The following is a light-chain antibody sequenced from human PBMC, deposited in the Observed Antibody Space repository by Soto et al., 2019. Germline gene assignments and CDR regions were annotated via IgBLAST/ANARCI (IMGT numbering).Light chain of an antibody. CDR1: SSDVGAYNY. Sequence: QSALTQPASVSGSPGQSITISCTGTSSDVGAYNYVSWYQQHPGKAPKLMISGVSNRPSGGSNRFSGSKSGNTASLTISGLQADDEADYYCSSYTGSSTPWVFGGGTKLTVL. J-gene: IGLJ3*02. V-gene: IGLV2-14*01. CDR3: SSYTGSSTPWV. CDR2: GVS.